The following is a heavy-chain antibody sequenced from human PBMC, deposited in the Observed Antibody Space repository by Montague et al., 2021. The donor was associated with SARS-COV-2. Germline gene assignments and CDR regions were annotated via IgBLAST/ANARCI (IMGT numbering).Heavy chain of an antibody. CDR3: ASEVVLAPYGFDY. J-gene: IGHJ4*02. D-gene: IGHD2-21*01. CDR1: GEPISGFY. CDR2: IYTTGST. V-gene: IGHV4-4*07. Sequence: SETLSLTCTVSGEPISGFYCNWIRHSAGAGLDWIWRIYTTGSTNYNPYLKSRVTMSVDTSKNQISLKLTAVTAADTAVYYCASEVVLAPYGFDYWGQGALVAVSS.